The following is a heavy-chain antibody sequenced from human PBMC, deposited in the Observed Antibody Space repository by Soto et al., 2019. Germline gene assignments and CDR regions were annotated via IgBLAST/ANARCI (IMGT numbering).Heavy chain of an antibody. CDR1: GGSVSSGSYY. CDR3: ARAIFRNWFDP. CDR2: IYYSGST. J-gene: IGHJ5*02. Sequence: KTSETLSLTCTVSGGSVSSGSYYWSWIRQPPGKGLEWIGYIYYSGSTNYNPSLKSRVTISVDTSKNQFSLKLSSVTAADTAVYYCARAIFRNWFDPWGQGTLVTVSS. D-gene: IGHD2-21*01. V-gene: IGHV4-61*01.